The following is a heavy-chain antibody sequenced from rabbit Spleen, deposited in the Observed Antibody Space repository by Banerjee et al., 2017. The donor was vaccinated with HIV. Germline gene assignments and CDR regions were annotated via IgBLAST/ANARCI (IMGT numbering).Heavy chain of an antibody. CDR3: ARDLPEIVGWNFGF. CDR2: INRVTGKS. V-gene: IGHV1S45*01. D-gene: IGHD1-1*01. J-gene: IGHJ6*01. CDR1: GFSFSGKYF. Sequence: QEQLEESGGDLVKPGASLTLTCIASGFSFSGKYFMCWVRQAPGKGLEWIACINRVTGKSVYATWAKGRFTISRASSTTVFLQVTRLTVADTATYFCARDLPEIVGWNFGFWGPGTLVTVS.